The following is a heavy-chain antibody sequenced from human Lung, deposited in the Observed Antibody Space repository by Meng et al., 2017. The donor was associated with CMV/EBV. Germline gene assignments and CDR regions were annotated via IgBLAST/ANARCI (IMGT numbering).Heavy chain of an antibody. CDR3: ARDRAAIGYYYYVMDV. CDR2: IYYSGST. CDR1: GHPITTYY. D-gene: IGHD2-2*01. V-gene: IGHV4-59*01. Sequence: SETXSLXCTVSGHPITTYYWSWIRQPPGKGLEWIGYIYYSGSTNYNPSLRSRVSISVDTSKNQFSLELSSVTAADTAIYYCARDRAAIGYYYYVMDVWGHGTTVTVSS. J-gene: IGHJ6*02.